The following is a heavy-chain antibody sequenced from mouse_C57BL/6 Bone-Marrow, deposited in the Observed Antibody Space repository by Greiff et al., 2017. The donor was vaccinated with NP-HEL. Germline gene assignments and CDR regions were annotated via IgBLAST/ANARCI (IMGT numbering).Heavy chain of an antibody. V-gene: IGHV1-64*01. Sequence: QVQLQQSGAELVKPGASVKLSCKASGYTFTSYWMHWVKRRPGQGLEWIGMIHPSSGSTNYNEKFKSKATLTVDKSSSTAYMQLSSLTSEDSAVYYWARGGGSSYVRFAYWGQGTLVTVSA. J-gene: IGHJ3*01. D-gene: IGHD1-1*01. CDR3: ARGGGSSYVRFAY. CDR2: IHPSSGST. CDR1: GYTFTSYW.